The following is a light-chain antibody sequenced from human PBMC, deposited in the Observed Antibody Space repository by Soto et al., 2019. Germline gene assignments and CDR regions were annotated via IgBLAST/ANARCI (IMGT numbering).Light chain of an antibody. CDR3: SSYTSSSTLV. J-gene: IGLJ1*01. CDR2: DVS. Sequence: QSALTQPASVSGSPGQSITISCTGTSSDVGAYNYVSWYQQHPGKAPKLMICDVSNRPSGVSNRFSGSKSGNTASLTISGLQAEDDADYYCSSYTSSSTLVFGTGTKVTVL. CDR1: SSDVGAYNY. V-gene: IGLV2-14*01.